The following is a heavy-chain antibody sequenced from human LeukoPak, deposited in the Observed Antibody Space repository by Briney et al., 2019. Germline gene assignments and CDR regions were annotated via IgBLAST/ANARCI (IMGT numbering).Heavy chain of an antibody. J-gene: IGHJ4*02. D-gene: IGHD5-18*01. CDR1: GFTFDDYA. Sequence: GGSLRLSCRTSGFTFDDYAMNWVRQAPGKGLEWVGLIRSKAYGATTEYAVSVTGRFSISRDDSKSIVYLQMNSLTTEDTAVYYCIRGTAYYFDFWGQGTLVTVSS. V-gene: IGHV3-49*04. CDR3: IRGTAYYFDF. CDR2: IRSKAYGATT.